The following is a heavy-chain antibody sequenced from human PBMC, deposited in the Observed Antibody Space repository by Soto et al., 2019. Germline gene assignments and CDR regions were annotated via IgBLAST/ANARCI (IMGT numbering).Heavy chain of an antibody. Sequence: PSETLSLTCTVSGGSISSGGYYWSWIRQHPGKGLEWIGYIYYSGSTYYNPSLKSRVTISVDTSKNQFSLKLSSVTVADTAVYYCAREGCSSTSCYAHYPNWFDPWGQGTLVTVSS. V-gene: IGHV4-31*03. D-gene: IGHD2-2*01. J-gene: IGHJ5*02. CDR2: IYYSGST. CDR3: AREGCSSTSCYAHYPNWFDP. CDR1: GGSISSGGYY.